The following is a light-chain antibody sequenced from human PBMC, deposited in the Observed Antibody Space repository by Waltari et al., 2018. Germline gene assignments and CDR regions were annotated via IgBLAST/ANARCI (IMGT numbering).Light chain of an antibody. CDR1: SSNIGAGYD. CDR3: QSYDSSLCV. Sequence: QSVLTQPPSVSGAPGQRVTISCPGSSSNIGAGYDVHWYQQLPGTAPKLLIYGNSNRPSGVPDRFSGSKSGTSASLAITGLQAEDEADYYCQSYDSSLCVFGTGTKVTVL. J-gene: IGLJ1*01. CDR2: GNS. V-gene: IGLV1-40*01.